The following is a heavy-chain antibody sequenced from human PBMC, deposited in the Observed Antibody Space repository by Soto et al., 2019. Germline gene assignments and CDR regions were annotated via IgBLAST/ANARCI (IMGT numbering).Heavy chain of an antibody. CDR2: IWYDGSNK. D-gene: IGHD1-1*01. Sequence: PGGSLRLSCAASGFTFSSYGMHWVRQAPGKGLEWVAVIWYDGSNKYYADSVKGRFTISRDNSKNTLYLQMNSLRAEDTAVYYCARARMERRYYYYYYMDVWGKGTTVTVSS. V-gene: IGHV3-33*01. CDR3: ARARMERRYYYYYYMDV. CDR1: GFTFSSYG. J-gene: IGHJ6*03.